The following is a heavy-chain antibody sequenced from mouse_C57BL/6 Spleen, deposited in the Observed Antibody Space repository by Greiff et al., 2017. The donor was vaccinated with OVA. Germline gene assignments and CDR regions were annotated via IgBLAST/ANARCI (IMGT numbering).Heavy chain of an antibody. V-gene: IGHV1-64*01. CDR1: GYTFTSYW. Sequence: QVQLKQPGAELVKPGASVKLSCKASGYTFTSYWMHWVKQRPGQGLEWIGMIHPNSGSTNYNEKFKSKATLTVDKSSSTAYMQLSSLTSEDSAVYYCASPFAYWGQGTLVTVSA. CDR2: IHPNSGST. CDR3: ASPFAY. J-gene: IGHJ3*01.